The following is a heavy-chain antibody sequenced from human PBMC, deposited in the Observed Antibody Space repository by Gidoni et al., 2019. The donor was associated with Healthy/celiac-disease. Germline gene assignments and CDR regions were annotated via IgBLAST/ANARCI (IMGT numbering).Heavy chain of an antibody. CDR1: VGTFSSYA. CDR3: RCVGFGAYYFDY. CDR2: IIPIFGTA. J-gene: IGHJ4*02. Sequence: QVQLVQSGAEVKKPGSSVKVSCKAAVGTFSSYAISWVRQAPGQGLEWMGGIIPIFGTANYAQKFQGRVTITADESTSTAYMELSSLRSEDTAVYYCRCVGFGAYYFDYWGQGTLVTVSS. V-gene: IGHV1-69*01. D-gene: IGHD3-10*01.